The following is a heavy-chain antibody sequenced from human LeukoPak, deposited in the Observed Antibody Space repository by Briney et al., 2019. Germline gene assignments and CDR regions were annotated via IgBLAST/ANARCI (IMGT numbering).Heavy chain of an antibody. CDR3: ARERSGSSSLDWYFDL. Sequence: ASVKVSCKASGYTFTGYYMHWVRQAPGQGLEWMGWISAYNGNTNYAQKLQGRVTMTTDTSTSTAYMELRSLRSDDTAVYYCARERSGSSSLDWYFDLWGRGTLVTVSS. V-gene: IGHV1-18*04. D-gene: IGHD6-13*01. J-gene: IGHJ2*01. CDR2: ISAYNGNT. CDR1: GYTFTGYY.